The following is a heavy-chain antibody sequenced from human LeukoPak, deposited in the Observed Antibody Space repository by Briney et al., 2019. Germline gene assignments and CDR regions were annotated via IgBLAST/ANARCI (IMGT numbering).Heavy chain of an antibody. D-gene: IGHD1-1*01. J-gene: IGHJ5*02. CDR1: GFTFSSYA. Sequence: PGRSLRLSCAASGFTFSSYAMHWVRQAPGKGLEWVAVISYDGSNKYYADSVKGRFTISRDNSKNTLYLQMNSLRAEDTAVYYCARKSTTGPEDGGFDPWGQGTLVTVSS. CDR2: ISYDGSNK. CDR3: ARKSTTGPEDGGFDP. V-gene: IGHV3-30-3*01.